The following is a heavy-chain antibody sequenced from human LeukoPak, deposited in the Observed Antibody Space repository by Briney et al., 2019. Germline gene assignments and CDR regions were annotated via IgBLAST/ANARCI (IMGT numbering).Heavy chain of an antibody. Sequence: GGSLRLSCAASGFTFSNAWMSWVRQAPGKGLEWVGHIKSKTDGGTTDYAAPVKGRFTISRDDSKNTLYLQMNSLKTEDTAVYYCTTLNYYGSGSSWGQGTLVTVSS. CDR3: TTLNYYGSGSS. D-gene: IGHD3-10*01. J-gene: IGHJ4*02. CDR1: GFTFSNAW. CDR2: IKSKTDGGTT. V-gene: IGHV3-15*01.